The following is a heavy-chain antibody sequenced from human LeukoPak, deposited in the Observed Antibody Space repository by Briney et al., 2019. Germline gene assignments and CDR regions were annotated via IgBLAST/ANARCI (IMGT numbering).Heavy chain of an antibody. J-gene: IGHJ4*02. D-gene: IGHD1-7*01. CDR1: GFTVSSNY. CDR3: ARTWWNSEV. V-gene: IGHV3-53*01. CDR2: IYSGGST. Sequence: PGGSLRLSCAASGFTVSSNYMSWVRQAPGKGLEWVSVIYSGGSTYYADSVKGPFTISRHQSKDPLYLQMNSLRAEDTAVYYCARTWWNSEVWGQGTLVTVSS.